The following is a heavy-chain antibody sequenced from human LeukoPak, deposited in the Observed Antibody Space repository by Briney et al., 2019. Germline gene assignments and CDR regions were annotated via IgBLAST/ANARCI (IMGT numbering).Heavy chain of an antibody. Sequence: PSETLSLTCTVSGYSISSGYYWGWIRQPPGKGLEWIGSIYHSGSTYYNPSLKSRVTISVDTSKNQFSLKLSSVTAADTAVYYCARVSIGCSSTSCPKEVDDYWGQGTLVTVSS. CDR2: IYHSGST. CDR1: GYSISSGYY. D-gene: IGHD2-2*01. J-gene: IGHJ4*02. V-gene: IGHV4-38-2*02. CDR3: ARVSIGCSSTSCPKEVDDY.